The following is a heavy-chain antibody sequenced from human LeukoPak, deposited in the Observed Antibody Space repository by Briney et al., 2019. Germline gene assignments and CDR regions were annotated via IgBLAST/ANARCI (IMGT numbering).Heavy chain of an antibody. CDR2: INHSGST. CDR3: SRLLTYYDFWSADLFYMDV. J-gene: IGHJ6*03. D-gene: IGHD3-3*01. CDR1: GGSFSGYY. V-gene: IGHV4-34*01. Sequence: SETLSLTCAVYGGSFSGYYWSWIRQPPGKGLEWIGEINHSGSTNYNPSLKSRVTISVDTSKNQFSLKLTSVTAADTAVYYCSRLLTYYDFWSADLFYMDVWGKGTTVTVSS.